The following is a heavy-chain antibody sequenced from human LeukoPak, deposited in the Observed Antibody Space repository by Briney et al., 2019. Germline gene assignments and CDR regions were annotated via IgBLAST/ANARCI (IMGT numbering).Heavy chain of an antibody. D-gene: IGHD3-22*01. CDR3: ARLRTDYDLTSFDY. V-gene: IGHV4-34*01. J-gene: IGHJ4*02. Sequence: SETLSLTCAVYGGSFSGYYWSWIRQPPGKGLEWIGEINHSGSTNYNPSLKSRVTISVDTSKNQFSLKLTSVTAADTAVYYCARLRTDYDLTSFDYWGQGTLVTVSS. CDR2: INHSGST. CDR1: GGSFSGYY.